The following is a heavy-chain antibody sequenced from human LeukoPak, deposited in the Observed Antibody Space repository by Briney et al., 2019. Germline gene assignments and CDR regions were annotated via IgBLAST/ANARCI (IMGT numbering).Heavy chain of an antibody. Sequence: SETLSLTCTVSGGSISSSDYYWGWIRQPPGKGLEWIGCMHYSGSHAYSPSLKSRVIIFVDTSKNQFSLKLTYVTAADTAVYFCARYSTSSGWFDPWGQGSLVTVSS. CDR3: ARYSTSSGWFDP. CDR2: MHYSGSH. V-gene: IGHV4-39*01. CDR1: GGSISSSDYY. D-gene: IGHD6-6*01. J-gene: IGHJ5*02.